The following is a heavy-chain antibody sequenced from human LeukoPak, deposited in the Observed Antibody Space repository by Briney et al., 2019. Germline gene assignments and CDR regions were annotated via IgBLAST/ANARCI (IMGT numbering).Heavy chain of an antibody. CDR2: IYTSGST. Sequence: SETLSLTCTVSGGSISSYYWSWIRQPAGKGLEWIGRIYTSGSTNYNPSLKSRVTMSVDTSKNQFSLKLSSVTAADTAVYYCASTPRDRPSYYYGSGSSLDYWGQGTLVNVSS. V-gene: IGHV4-4*07. CDR1: GGSISSYY. J-gene: IGHJ4*02. CDR3: ASTPRDRPSYYYGSGSSLDY. D-gene: IGHD3-10*01.